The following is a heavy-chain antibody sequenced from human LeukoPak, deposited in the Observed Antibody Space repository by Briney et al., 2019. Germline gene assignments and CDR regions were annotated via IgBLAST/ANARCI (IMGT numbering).Heavy chain of an antibody. CDR1: GFTFSDYY. J-gene: IGHJ6*03. Sequence: PGGSLRLSCAASGFTFSDYYMNWVPQAPGKGLEWVANIKQDGSEKYYVDSVKGRFTISRDNAKNSLYLQMNSLRAEDTAVYYCARDRDDYDILTGYYYYYMDVWGKGTTVTVSS. CDR3: ARDRDDYDILTGYYYYYMDV. V-gene: IGHV3-7*01. D-gene: IGHD3-9*01. CDR2: IKQDGSEK.